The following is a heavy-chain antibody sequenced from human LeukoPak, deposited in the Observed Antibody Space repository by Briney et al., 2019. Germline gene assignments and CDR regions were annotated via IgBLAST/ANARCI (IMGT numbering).Heavy chain of an antibody. J-gene: IGHJ4*02. CDR3: ARGEVDSNVDY. D-gene: IGHD4-11*01. CDR2: IEQDGSEE. V-gene: IGHV3-7*05. Sequence: GGSLRLSCAASGFTVSSNYMSWVRQAPGKGLEWVANIEQDGSEEYYVDSVKGRFTISRDNAKNSLYLQMNSPRAEDTAVYYCARGEVDSNVDYWGQGTLVTVSS. CDR1: GFTVSSNY.